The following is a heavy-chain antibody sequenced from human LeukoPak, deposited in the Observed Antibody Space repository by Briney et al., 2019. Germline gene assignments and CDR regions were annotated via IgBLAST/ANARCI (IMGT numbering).Heavy chain of an antibody. CDR3: ARDQRGFSYSKYYFDY. V-gene: IGHV3-33*01. CDR2: IWYDGTNK. D-gene: IGHD5-18*01. Sequence: GRSLRLSCAASGFSFSSYGMHWVRQAPGKGLEWVAVIWYDGTNKYYADSVKGRFTISRDNSKSTLYLQMNSLRAEDTAVYYCARDQRGFSYSKYYFDYWGQGTLVTVSS. J-gene: IGHJ4*02. CDR1: GFSFSSYG.